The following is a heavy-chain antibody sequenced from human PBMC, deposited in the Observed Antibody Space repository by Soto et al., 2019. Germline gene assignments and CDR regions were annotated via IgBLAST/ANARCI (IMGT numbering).Heavy chain of an antibody. CDR3: ARDERSGYYVPGYYYYGMDV. V-gene: IGHV3-7*03. D-gene: IGHD3-3*01. J-gene: IGHJ6*02. CDR2: IKQDGSEK. CDR1: GFTFSSYW. Sequence: GSLRLSCAASGFTFSSYWMSWVRQAPGKGLEWVANIKQDGSEKYYVDSVKGRFTISRDNAKNSLYLQMNSLRAGDTAVYYCARDERSGYYVPGYYYYGMDVWGQGTTVTVSS.